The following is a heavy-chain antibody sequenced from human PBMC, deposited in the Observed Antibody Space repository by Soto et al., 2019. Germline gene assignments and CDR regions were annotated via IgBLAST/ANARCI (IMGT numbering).Heavy chain of an antibody. CDR1: GYSFTSYW. Sequence: EVQLVQSGAEVKKPGESLKISCKGSGYSFTSYWIGWVRQMPGKGLEWMGIIYPGDSDTRYSPSFQGQVTISADKSISTAYLQWSSLKASDTAMYYCARHAGGSADWNYDDAFDYWGQGTLVTVSS. CDR2: IYPGDSDT. D-gene: IGHD1-7*01. CDR3: ARHAGGSADWNYDDAFDY. V-gene: IGHV5-51*01. J-gene: IGHJ4*02.